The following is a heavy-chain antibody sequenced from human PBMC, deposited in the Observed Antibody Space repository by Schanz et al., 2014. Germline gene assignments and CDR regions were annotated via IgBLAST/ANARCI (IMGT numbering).Heavy chain of an antibody. Sequence: EVQLLESGGGLVQPGGSLRLSCAASGFTFSSYAMSWVRQAPGKGLEWVSAISGSGGSTYYADSVKGRFTISRDNSKNTLYLQMNSLRAEDTAVYFCARDGGRDGYNLAFDVWGQGTLVTVSS. J-gene: IGHJ3*01. CDR3: ARDGGRDGYNLAFDV. CDR1: GFTFSSYA. CDR2: ISGSGGST. V-gene: IGHV3-23*01. D-gene: IGHD5-12*01.